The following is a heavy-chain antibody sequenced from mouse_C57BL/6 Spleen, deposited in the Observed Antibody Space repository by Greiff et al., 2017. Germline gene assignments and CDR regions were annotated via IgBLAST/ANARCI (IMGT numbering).Heavy chain of an antibody. CDR3: AREGAMDY. CDR2: ISNGGGST. CDR1: GFTFSDYY. J-gene: IGHJ4*01. V-gene: IGHV5-12*01. Sequence: EVQGVESGGGLVQPGGSLKLSCAASGFTFSDYYMYWVRQTPEKRLVWVAYISNGGGSTYYPDTVKGRFTISRDNAKNTLYLQMSRLKSEDTAMYYCAREGAMDYWGQGTSVTVSS.